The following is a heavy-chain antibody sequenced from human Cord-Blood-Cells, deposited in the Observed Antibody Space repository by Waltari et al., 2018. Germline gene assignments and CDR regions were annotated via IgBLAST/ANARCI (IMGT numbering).Heavy chain of an antibody. D-gene: IGHD3-22*01. CDR1: GITCGDDG. J-gene: IGHJ3*02. CDR2: INWYGGST. V-gene: IGHV3-20*01. Sequence: VQLMEAGVGVVRIGGALRLSCAASGITCGDDGGTGVRQAIGKGLEWVSGINWYGGSTGYADSVKGRFTISTDNAKNSLYLPMKILRAEDTALYHSARHYYDSSGYYAFDILGQGTMVTVSS. CDR3: ARHYYDSSGYYAFDI.